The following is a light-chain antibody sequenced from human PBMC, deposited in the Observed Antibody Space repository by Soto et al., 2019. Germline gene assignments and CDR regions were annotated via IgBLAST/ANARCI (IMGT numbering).Light chain of an antibody. CDR3: QQYYNYPFT. CDR1: QDIVTD. Sequence: DIQMTQSPSSISASVGDRITLTCRASQDIVTDLAWFHQKPGQAPKPLIYAASTLQSGVPSAFSASGSGTDFSLTISGLQPDDFATYYCQQYYNYPFTFGPGTRV. J-gene: IGKJ3*01. V-gene: IGKV1-16*01. CDR2: AAS.